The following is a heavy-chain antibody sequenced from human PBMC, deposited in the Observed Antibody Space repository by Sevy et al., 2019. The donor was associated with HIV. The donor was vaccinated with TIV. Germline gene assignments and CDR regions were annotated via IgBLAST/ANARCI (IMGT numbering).Heavy chain of an antibody. J-gene: IGHJ6*02. D-gene: IGHD4-17*01. V-gene: IGHV3-30*18. CDR2: ISYDGSNK. CDR3: AKDAGDYGDYAYGMDV. CDR1: GFTFSSYG. Sequence: GGYLRLSCAASGFTFSSYGMHWVRQAPGKGLEWVAVISYDGSNKYYADSVKGRFTISRDNSKNTLYLQMNSLRAEDTAVYYCAKDAGDYGDYAYGMDVWGQGTTVTVSS.